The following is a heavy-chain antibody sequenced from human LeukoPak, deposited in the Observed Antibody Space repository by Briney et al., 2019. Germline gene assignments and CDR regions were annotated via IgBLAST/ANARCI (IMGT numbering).Heavy chain of an antibody. V-gene: IGHV3-15*01. CDR2: IKSKTDGGTT. Sequence: GGSLRLSCAASGFTFSNAWMSWVRQAPGKGLEWVGRIKSKTDGGTTDYAAPVKGRFTISRDDSKNKLYLQMNSLKTEDTAVYYCTTEGGTYYYDSSGYYYFDYWGQGTLVTVSS. D-gene: IGHD3-22*01. CDR3: TTEGGTYYYDSSGYYYFDY. J-gene: IGHJ4*02. CDR1: GFTFSNAW.